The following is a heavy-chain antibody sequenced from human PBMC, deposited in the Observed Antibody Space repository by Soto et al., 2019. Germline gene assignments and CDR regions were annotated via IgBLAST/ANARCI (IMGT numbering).Heavy chain of an antibody. J-gene: IGHJ5*02. CDR1: GGSFSGYY. CDR2: INHSGST. Sequence: QVQLQQWGAGLLKPSETLSLTCAVYGGSFSGYYWSWIRQPPGKGLEWIGEINHSGSTNYNPSLKSRVTISVDTSKNQFSLKLSAVTAADTAVYYCARDRIAARRSWFDPWGQGTLVTVSS. CDR3: ARDRIAARRSWFDP. D-gene: IGHD6-6*01. V-gene: IGHV4-34*01.